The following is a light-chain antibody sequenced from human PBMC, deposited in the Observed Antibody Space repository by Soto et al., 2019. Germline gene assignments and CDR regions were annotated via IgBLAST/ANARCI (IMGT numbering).Light chain of an antibody. CDR1: QSLLHSNGYNY. J-gene: IGKJ1*01. CDR3: MHALQTPWT. V-gene: IGKV2-28*01. Sequence: DIVMTQSPLSLPVTPGEPASISYRSSQSLLHSNGYNYLDWYLQKPGQSPQLLIYLGSNRASGVPDRYSGRESGTDFTLKISRVEAEDVGVYYCMHALQTPWTFGQGTKLEIK. CDR2: LGS.